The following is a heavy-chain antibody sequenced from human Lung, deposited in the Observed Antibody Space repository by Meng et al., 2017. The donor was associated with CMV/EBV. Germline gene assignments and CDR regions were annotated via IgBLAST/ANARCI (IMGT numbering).Heavy chain of an antibody. J-gene: IGHJ6*02. CDR2: IRYDGSNK. D-gene: IGHD3-9*01. V-gene: IGHV3-30*02. CDR3: AKTLRDFLTGPDDYYYCGLDV. CDR1: RFTFNSYA. Sequence: GGSLRLSCAASRFTFNSYAMHWVRQAPGKGLEWVAFIRYDGSNKSYTDSVKGRFTVSRDNSKNMLYLQMNSLRPDDSAVYYCAKTLRDFLTGPDDYYYCGLDVXGQRXTVTVSS.